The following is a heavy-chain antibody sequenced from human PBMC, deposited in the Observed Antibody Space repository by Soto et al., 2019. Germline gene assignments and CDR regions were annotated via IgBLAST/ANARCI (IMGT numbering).Heavy chain of an antibody. CDR2: IYYSGST. CDR1: GGSISSSSYY. J-gene: IGHJ5*02. D-gene: IGHD2-21*01. CDR3: ARLXAYYQSLDP. V-gene: IGHV4-39*07. Sequence: SETLSLTCTVSGGSISSSSYYWGWIRQPPGKGLEWIGSIYYSGSTYYNPSLKRRVTISLDTSKNQFSLRLSSVTAADTAVYYCARLXAYYQSLDPWGAGTLVTGSS.